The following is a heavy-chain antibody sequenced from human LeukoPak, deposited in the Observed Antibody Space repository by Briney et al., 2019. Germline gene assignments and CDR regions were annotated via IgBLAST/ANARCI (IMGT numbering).Heavy chain of an antibody. Sequence: SETLSLTCTVSGGSISSSSYYWGWIRQPPGKGLEWIGSIYYSGSTYYNPSLKGRVTISVDTSKNQFSLKLSSVTAADTAVYYCARDRVAAAGIFFWGQGTLVTVSS. V-gene: IGHV4-39*07. J-gene: IGHJ4*02. D-gene: IGHD6-13*01. CDR2: IYYSGST. CDR1: GGSISSSSYY. CDR3: ARDRVAAAGIFF.